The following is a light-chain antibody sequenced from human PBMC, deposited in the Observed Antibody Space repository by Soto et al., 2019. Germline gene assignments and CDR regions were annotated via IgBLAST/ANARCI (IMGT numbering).Light chain of an antibody. V-gene: IGLV1-40*01. CDR3: QSYDSSLSGTVV. Sequence: QSVLTQPPSVSGAPGQRVTISCTGSSCNIGAGYDVHWYQQLPGTAPKLLIYGNSNRPSGVPDRFSRSKSGTSASLAITGLQAEDEADYYCQSYDSSLSGTVVFGGGTKLTVL. CDR1: SCNIGAGYD. CDR2: GNS. J-gene: IGLJ2*01.